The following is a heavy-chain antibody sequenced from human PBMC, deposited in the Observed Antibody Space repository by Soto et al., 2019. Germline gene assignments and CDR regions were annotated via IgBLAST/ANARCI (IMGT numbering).Heavy chain of an antibody. V-gene: IGHV3-21*01. J-gene: IGHJ6*02. Sequence: EVQLVESGGGLVKPGGSLRLSCAASGFTFSNYAMNWVHQAPGKGLEWVSSISTSSSYIYYADSVKGRFTISRDNAKNSLYLQMNSLRAEDTAVYYCAREIRNYYGMDVWGQGTTVTVSS. CDR2: ISTSSSYI. CDR3: AREIRNYYGMDV. D-gene: IGHD3-3*01. CDR1: GFTFSNYA.